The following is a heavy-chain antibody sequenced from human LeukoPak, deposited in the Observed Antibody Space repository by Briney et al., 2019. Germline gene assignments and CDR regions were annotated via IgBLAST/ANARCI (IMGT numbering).Heavy chain of an antibody. CDR2: INTNTGNP. CDR1: GYTFTSYA. J-gene: IGHJ5*02. Sequence: ASVKVSCKASGYTFTSYAMNWVRQAPGQGLEWMGWINTNTGNPTYAQGFTGRFVFSLDTSVSTAYLQISSLKAEDTAVYYCARRPGYSSSWYRVFNWFDPWGQGTLVTVSS. V-gene: IGHV7-4-1*02. CDR3: ARRPGYSSSWYRVFNWFDP. D-gene: IGHD6-13*01.